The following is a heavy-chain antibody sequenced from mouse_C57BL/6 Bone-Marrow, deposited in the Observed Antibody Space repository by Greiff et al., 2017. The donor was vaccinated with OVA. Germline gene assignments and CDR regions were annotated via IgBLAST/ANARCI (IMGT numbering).Heavy chain of an antibody. J-gene: IGHJ3*01. CDR3: TTISNFL. CDR1: GFNIKDDY. Sequence: EVQLQQSGAELVRPGASVKLSCTASGFNIKDDYMHWVKQRPEQGLEWIGWIDPENGDTEYASKFQGKATITADTSSNTAYLQLSSLTSEDTAVYYCTTISNFLWGQGTLVTVSA. D-gene: IGHD2-5*01. CDR2: IDPENGDT. V-gene: IGHV14-4*01.